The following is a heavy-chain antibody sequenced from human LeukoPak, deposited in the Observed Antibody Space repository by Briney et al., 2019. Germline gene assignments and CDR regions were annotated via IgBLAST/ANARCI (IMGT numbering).Heavy chain of an antibody. CDR3: ARDAGWGYYDL. D-gene: IGHD1-26*01. CDR1: GGSFSGYF. Sequence: SETLSLTCAVYGGSFSGYFWSWIRQSPGKGLEWIGEVNHTGITNYNPSLKSRVTMSVDTTKNQFFLALKSLTAADTSVYYCARDAGWGYYDLWGQGTPVTVSS. J-gene: IGHJ4*02. V-gene: IGHV4-34*01. CDR2: VNHTGIT.